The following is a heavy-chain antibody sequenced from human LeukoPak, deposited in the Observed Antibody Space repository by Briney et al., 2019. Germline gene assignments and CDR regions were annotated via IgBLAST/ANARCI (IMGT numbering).Heavy chain of an antibody. CDR2: IIPIFGTA. CDR3: ARDPVVDTAMVNFDY. V-gene: IGHV1-69*13. Sequence: SVKVSCKASGGTFSSYAISWVRQAPGQGLEWMGGIIPIFGTANYAQKFQGRVTITADESTSTAYMELSSLRSEDTAVYYCARDPVVDTAMVNFDYWGQGTPVTVSS. D-gene: IGHD5-18*01. CDR1: GGTFSSYA. J-gene: IGHJ4*02.